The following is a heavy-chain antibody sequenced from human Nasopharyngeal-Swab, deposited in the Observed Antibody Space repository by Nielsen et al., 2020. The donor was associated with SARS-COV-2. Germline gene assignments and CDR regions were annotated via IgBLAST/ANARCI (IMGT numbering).Heavy chain of an antibody. J-gene: IGHJ4*02. V-gene: IGHV1-46*02. CDR3: ARDCFFDGSDSSVIDH. D-gene: IGHD1-26*01. Sequence: ASVKVSCKASGYTFNSHYMHWVRQAPGQGPGWMGIINPSGGGTSYAQKFQGRVTMTSDMSTTTVYMGLSSLRSEDTAVYYCARDCFFDGSDSSVIDHWGQGTSVTVSS. CDR2: INPSGGGT. CDR1: GYTFNSHY.